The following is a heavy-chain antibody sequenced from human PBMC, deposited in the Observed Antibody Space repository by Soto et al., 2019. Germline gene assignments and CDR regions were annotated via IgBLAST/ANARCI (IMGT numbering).Heavy chain of an antibody. D-gene: IGHD3-10*01. V-gene: IGHV4-34*01. CDR1: GGSFSGYY. CDR2: INHSGST. Sequence: SETLSLTCAVYGGSFSGYYWSWIRQPPGKGLEWIGEINHSGSTNYNPSLKSRVTISVDTSKNQFSLKLSSVTAADTAVYYCARGLVRGAMRSYSYYGMDVWGQGTTVTVSS. CDR3: ARGLVRGAMRSYSYYGMDV. J-gene: IGHJ6*02.